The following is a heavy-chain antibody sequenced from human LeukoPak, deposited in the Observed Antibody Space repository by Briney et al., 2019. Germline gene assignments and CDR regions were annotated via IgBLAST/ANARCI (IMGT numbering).Heavy chain of an antibody. J-gene: IGHJ4*02. CDR3: VREGEGPLSKDFDY. V-gene: IGHV1-2*02. Sequence: GASMKVSCKSSGFTFTDHYIHWVRQGPGQGLEWMGYIGPHSTFTSSPQEFQGRVTMTRDASMSAAYMELTRLTSDDTAVYYCVREGEGPLSKDFDYCGQGTLVTVSS. D-gene: IGHD2/OR15-2a*01. CDR1: GFTFTDHY. CDR2: IGPHSTFT.